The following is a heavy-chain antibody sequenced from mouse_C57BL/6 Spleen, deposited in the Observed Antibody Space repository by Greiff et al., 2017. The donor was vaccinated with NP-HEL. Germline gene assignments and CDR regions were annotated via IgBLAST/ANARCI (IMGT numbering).Heavy chain of an antibody. CDR1: GYAFSSSW. V-gene: IGHV1-82*01. J-gene: IGHJ1*03. CDR2: IYPGDGDT. CDR3: ASYGYFDV. Sequence: QVQLQQSGPELVKPGASVKISCKASGYAFSSSWMNWVKQRPGKGLEWIGRIYPGDGDTNYNGKFKGKATLTADKSSSTAYMQLSSPTSEDSAVYVCASYGYFDVWGTGTTVTVSS.